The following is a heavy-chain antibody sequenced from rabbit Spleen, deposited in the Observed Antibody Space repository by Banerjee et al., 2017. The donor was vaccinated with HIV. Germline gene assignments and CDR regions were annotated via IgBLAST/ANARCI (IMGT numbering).Heavy chain of an antibody. Sequence: QEQLVESGGGLVKPGASLTLTCTASGFSFSSSYDICWVRQAPGKGLEWIGFIYTGNGKNYYASWAKGRFTISKTSSTTVTLQMTSLTGADTATYFCARDRFGYIGYGADNLWGQGTLVTVS. CDR2: IYTGNGKN. V-gene: IGHV1S45*01. D-gene: IGHD7-1*01. CDR1: GFSFSSSYD. CDR3: ARDRFGYIGYGADNL. J-gene: IGHJ4*01.